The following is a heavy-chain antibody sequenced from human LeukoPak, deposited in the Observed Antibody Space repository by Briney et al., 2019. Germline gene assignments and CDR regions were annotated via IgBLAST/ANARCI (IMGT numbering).Heavy chain of an antibody. CDR3: ARGELAYCSSTSCYEGTGGWSDY. CDR1: GYTFTGYY. Sequence: ASVKVSCKASGYTFTGYYMHWVRQAPGQGLEWMGWINPNSGGTNYAQKFQGRVTMTRDTSISTAYMELSRPRSDDTAVYYCARGELAYCSSTSCYEGTGGWSDYWGQGTLVTVSS. V-gene: IGHV1-2*02. CDR2: INPNSGGT. D-gene: IGHD2-2*01. J-gene: IGHJ4*02.